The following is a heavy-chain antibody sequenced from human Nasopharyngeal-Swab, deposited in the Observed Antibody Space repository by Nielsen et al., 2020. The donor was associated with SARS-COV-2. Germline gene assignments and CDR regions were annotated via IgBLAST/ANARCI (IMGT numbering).Heavy chain of an antibody. CDR2: IYDSGST. Sequence: SETLSPTCTVSGASISSYYWSWIRQPPGKGLEWIGYIYDSGSTNYNPSLKRRVTISVDTSKKQFSLKLSSVTAADTAVYYCAGGNYYYDSSGRSVDYWGQGTLVTVSS. CDR3: AGGNYYYDSSGRSVDY. D-gene: IGHD3-22*01. CDR1: GASISSYY. J-gene: IGHJ4*02. V-gene: IGHV4-59*08.